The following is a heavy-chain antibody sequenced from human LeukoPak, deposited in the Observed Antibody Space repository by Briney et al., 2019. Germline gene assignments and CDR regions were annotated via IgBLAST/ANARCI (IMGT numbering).Heavy chain of an antibody. D-gene: IGHD3-10*01. Sequence: GGSLRLSCAASGFTFSSYEMNWVRQAPGKGLEWVSAISGSGGSTYYAGSVKGRFTISRDNSKNTLYLQMNSVRAEDTAVYYCAKITLGAHYYGSGGDAFDIWGQGTMVTVSS. J-gene: IGHJ3*02. CDR3: AKITLGAHYYGSGGDAFDI. CDR2: ISGSGGST. V-gene: IGHV3-23*01. CDR1: GFTFSSYE.